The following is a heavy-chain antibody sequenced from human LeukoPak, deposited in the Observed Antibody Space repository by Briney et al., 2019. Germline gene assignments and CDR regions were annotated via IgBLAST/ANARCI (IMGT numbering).Heavy chain of an antibody. CDR2: IWYDGSDE. CDR1: GFTFSSHG. V-gene: IGHV3-33*01. J-gene: IGHJ4*02. D-gene: IGHD3-22*01. CDR3: ARDGGYHTSGPFDY. Sequence: GGSLRLSCAASGFTFSSHGMHWVRQAPGKGLEWVSIIWYDGSDEYHADSVKGRFTISRDNSKNTLYLQTNSLRAEDTAVYYCARDGGYHTSGPFDYWGQGTLVTVSS.